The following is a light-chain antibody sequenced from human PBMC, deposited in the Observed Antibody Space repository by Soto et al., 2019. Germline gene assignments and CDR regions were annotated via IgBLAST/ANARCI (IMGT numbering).Light chain of an antibody. Sequence: DLQMTQSPSSLPASVGDRVSITCRASQTISSHLNWYQQKPGKAPNLLIYAASSLHTGVPSRFXXSQSATGTDFTLTIRSLQPEDFATYYCQQSYSTPPTFGQGTKVEIK. CDR2: AAS. J-gene: IGKJ1*01. CDR1: QTISSH. V-gene: IGKV1-39*01. CDR3: QQSYSTPPT.